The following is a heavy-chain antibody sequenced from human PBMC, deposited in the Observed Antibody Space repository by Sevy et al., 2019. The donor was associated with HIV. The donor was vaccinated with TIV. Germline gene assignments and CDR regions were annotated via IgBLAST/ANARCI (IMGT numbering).Heavy chain of an antibody. CDR2: ISSDGSSE. D-gene: IGHD3-22*01. Sequence: GGSLRLSCAASGFTFSGYGMHWVRQTPGQGLEWVAIISSDGSSENYVDSVKGRFTISRDNSKNMLYLQMNSLRAEDTAVYFCARNDDTSGYYRDGVFDNWGQGTMVTVSS. CDR3: ARNDDTSGYYRDGVFDN. J-gene: IGHJ3*02. V-gene: IGHV3-33*01. CDR1: GFTFSGYG.